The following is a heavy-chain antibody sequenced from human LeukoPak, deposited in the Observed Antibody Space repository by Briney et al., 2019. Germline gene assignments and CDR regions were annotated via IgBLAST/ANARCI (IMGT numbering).Heavy chain of an antibody. V-gene: IGHV4-59*08. J-gene: IGHJ4*02. CDR2: IYYSGST. CDR1: GGSMSPYH. CDR3: ARAVSGRFDY. D-gene: IGHD6-19*01. Sequence: SETLSLTCTVSGGSMSPYHWGWIRPPPGKGLEWTGYIYYSGSTNYNPSLKSRVTISVDTSKNQFSLKLSSVTAADTAIYYCARAVSGRFDYWGQGTLVTVSS.